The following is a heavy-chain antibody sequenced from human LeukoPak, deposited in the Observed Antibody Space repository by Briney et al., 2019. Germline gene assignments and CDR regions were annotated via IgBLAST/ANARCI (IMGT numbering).Heavy chain of an antibody. CDR3: AREYSSGWSYYYYGMDV. CDR2: INSDGSSA. V-gene: IGHV3-74*01. D-gene: IGHD6-19*01. CDR1: GFTFSSYW. J-gene: IGHJ6*02. Sequence: GGSLRLSCAASGFTFSSYWMHWVRQAPGKGLVWVSRINSDGSSASYADSVKGRFTISRDNAKNTLYLQMNSLRAEDTAVYYCAREYSSGWSYYYYGMDVWGQGTTVTVSS.